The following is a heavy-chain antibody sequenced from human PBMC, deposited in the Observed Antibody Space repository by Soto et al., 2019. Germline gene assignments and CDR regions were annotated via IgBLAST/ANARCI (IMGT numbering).Heavy chain of an antibody. D-gene: IGHD3-16*02. Sequence: PGGSLRLSCAASGFTFSSYAMHWVRQAPGKGLEWVAVISYDGSDKYHADSVKGRFTISRDNSKNTLNLQMNSMRADDTAVYYCAKALGELSPESYDYWGQGTLVTVSS. CDR3: AKALGELSPESYDY. V-gene: IGHV3-30*18. CDR1: GFTFSSYA. J-gene: IGHJ4*02. CDR2: ISYDGSDK.